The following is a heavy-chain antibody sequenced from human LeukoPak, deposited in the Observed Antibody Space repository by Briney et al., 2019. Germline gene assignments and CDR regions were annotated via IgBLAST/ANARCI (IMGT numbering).Heavy chain of an antibody. CDR1: GFTFSSYA. D-gene: IGHD1-14*01. Sequence: GGSLRLSCAASGFTFSSYAMSWVRQAPGKGLEWVSAISGSGGSTYYADSVKGRFTISRDNSKNTLYLQMNSLRAEDTAVYYCARDGRRTRGDYYYGMDVWGQGTTVTVSS. CDR2: ISGSGGST. CDR3: ARDGRRTRGDYYYGMDV. J-gene: IGHJ6*02. V-gene: IGHV3-23*01.